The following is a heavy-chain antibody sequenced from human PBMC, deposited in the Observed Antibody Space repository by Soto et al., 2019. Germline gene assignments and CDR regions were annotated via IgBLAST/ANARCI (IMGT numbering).Heavy chain of an antibody. Sequence: GGSLRLSCAASGFTFSDYGMHWVRQAPGKGLEWVAVISYYGSNKYYADSVKGRFTISRDNSKNTLYLQMNSLRAEDTAVYYCHASGTYGIDYWGQGTVVTVSS. CDR2: ISYYGSNK. CDR3: HASGTYGIDY. V-gene: IGHV3-30*03. CDR1: GFTFSDYG. D-gene: IGHD3-10*01. J-gene: IGHJ4*02.